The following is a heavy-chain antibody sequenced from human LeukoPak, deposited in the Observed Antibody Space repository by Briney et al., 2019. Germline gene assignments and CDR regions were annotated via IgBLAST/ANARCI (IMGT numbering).Heavy chain of an antibody. CDR2: ISSSGNTI. V-gene: IGHV3-48*03. J-gene: IGHJ4*02. Sequence: SGGSLRLSCAASEFTFTSYELNWVRQAPGKGLEWVSYISSSGNTISYADSVKGRFTISRDNAKNSLYLQVISLRAEDTAVYYCARDMAPTYGSRHRNALFDYWGQGTLVTVSS. CDR3: ARDMAPTYGSRHRNALFDY. D-gene: IGHD3-10*01. CDR1: EFTFTSYE.